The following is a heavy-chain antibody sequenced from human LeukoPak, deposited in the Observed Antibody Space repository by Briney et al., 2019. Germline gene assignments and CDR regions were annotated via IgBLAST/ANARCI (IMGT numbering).Heavy chain of an antibody. CDR1: GGSISSYY. D-gene: IGHD3-10*01. CDR2: IYTSGST. V-gene: IGHV4-4*07. J-gene: IGHJ6*02. CDR3: ARDQGGSGPSDYYYYGMDV. Sequence: PSETLSLTCTVSGGSISSYYRSWIRQPAGKGLEWIGRIYTSGSTNYNPSLKSRVTMSVDTSKNQFSLKLGSVTAADTAVYYCARDQGGSGPSDYYYYGMDVWGQGTTVTVSS.